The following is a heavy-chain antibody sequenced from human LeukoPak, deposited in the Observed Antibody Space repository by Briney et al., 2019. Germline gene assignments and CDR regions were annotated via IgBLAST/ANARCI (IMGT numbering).Heavy chain of an antibody. V-gene: IGHV1-18*04. J-gene: IGHJ4*02. CDR3: ARDLRSPRGCPGNY. CDR1: GYTFTCYY. D-gene: IGHD6-19*01. CDR2: ISTDNGNT. Sequence: GASVKVSCKASGYTFTCYYMHWVRQAPGQGLEWMGWISTDNGNTNYAQKLQDRVTMTTDRSTNTAYMELRSLRSDDTAVYYCARDLRSPRGCPGNYWGQGTLVTVSS.